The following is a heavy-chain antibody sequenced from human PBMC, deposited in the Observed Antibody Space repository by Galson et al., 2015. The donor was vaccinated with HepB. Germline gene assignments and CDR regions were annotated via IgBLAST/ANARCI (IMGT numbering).Heavy chain of an antibody. Sequence: SLRLSCAASGFTFSSHWMHWVRQAPGKGLVWVSRINSAGSSTNYADSVKGRFTISRDNAKKSLYLQMNSLRAEDTAVYYCARDGDYLSYRPHWFDPWGQGTLVTVSS. V-gene: IGHV3-74*01. CDR1: GFTFSSHW. CDR2: INSAGSST. D-gene: IGHD4-17*01. CDR3: ARDGDYLSYRPHWFDP. J-gene: IGHJ5*02.